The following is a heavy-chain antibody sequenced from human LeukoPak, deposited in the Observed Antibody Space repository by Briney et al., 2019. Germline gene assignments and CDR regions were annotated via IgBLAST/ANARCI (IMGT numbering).Heavy chain of an antibody. J-gene: IGHJ4*02. CDR3: ARHRPGPYDY. CDR2: IYYSGST. CDR1: GGSISSYY. D-gene: IGHD6-6*01. V-gene: IGHV4-59*08. Sequence: PSETLSLTCTVSGGSISSYYWSWIRQPPGKGLEWIGYIYYSGSTNYNPSLKSRVTISVDTSKNQFSLELSSVTAADTAVYYCARHRPGPYDYWGQGTLVTVSS.